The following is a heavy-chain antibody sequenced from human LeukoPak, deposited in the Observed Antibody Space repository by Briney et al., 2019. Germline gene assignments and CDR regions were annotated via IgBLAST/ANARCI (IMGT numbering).Heavy chain of an antibody. Sequence: GGSLRLSCAASGFTFSDSYMTWIRQAPGKGLEWVSYISSFSGTIDYADSVKGRFIISRDNAQNSLFLQMNSLRAEDTAVYYCAKEPFYYDSSGYYSHWGQGTLVTVSS. CDR3: AKEPFYYDSSGYYSH. J-gene: IGHJ4*02. CDR1: GFTFSDSY. V-gene: IGHV3-11*01. CDR2: ISSFSGTI. D-gene: IGHD3-22*01.